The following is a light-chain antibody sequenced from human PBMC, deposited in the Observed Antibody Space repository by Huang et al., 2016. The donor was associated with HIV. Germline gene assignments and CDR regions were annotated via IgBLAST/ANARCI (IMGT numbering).Light chain of an antibody. V-gene: IGKV1-39*01. CDR3: QQSYSALSS. J-gene: IGKJ5*01. CDR1: QSISTY. CDR2: SAS. Sequence: IQMTQSPTSLSASVGDRVSIVCRASQSISTYWNWYQQKPGKAPKLLISSASTLHSGVPSRFSGSGSGTEFTLTIRGLQLDDFATYYCQQSYSALSSFGPGTRL.